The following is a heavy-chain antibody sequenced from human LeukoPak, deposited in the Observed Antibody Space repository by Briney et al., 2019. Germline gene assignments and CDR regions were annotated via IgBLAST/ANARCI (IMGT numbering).Heavy chain of an antibody. Sequence: SETLSLTCTVSGGSISSSSYYWGWIRQPPGKGLEWIGSIYYSGSTYYNPSLKSRVTISVDTSKNQFSLKLSSVTAADTAVYYCARDQQLVLWFDPRGQGTLVTVSS. V-gene: IGHV4-39*02. D-gene: IGHD6-13*01. CDR2: IYYSGST. CDR3: ARDQQLVLWFDP. CDR1: GGSISSSSYY. J-gene: IGHJ5*02.